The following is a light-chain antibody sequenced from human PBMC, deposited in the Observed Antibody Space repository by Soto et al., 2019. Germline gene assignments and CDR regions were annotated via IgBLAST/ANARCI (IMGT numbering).Light chain of an antibody. J-gene: IGKJ1*01. CDR1: QSTSSY. V-gene: IGKV1-39*01. CDR3: QQSYGTPRT. CDR2: AAS. Sequence: DIQMTQSPSSLSASVGDRVTITCRASQSTSSYLNWYQQKPVKAPKLLIYAASSLQSGVPSRFSGSGSGTDFTLTISSLQPEDSATYYCQQSYGTPRTFGQGTKVEIK.